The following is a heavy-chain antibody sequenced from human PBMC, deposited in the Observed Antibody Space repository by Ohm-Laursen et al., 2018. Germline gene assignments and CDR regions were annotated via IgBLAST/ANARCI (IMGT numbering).Heavy chain of an antibody. CDR3: AKADSIAVAGNVPTLFDP. Sequence: SLRLSCAASGFTFADYAMHWVRHAPGKGLEWVSGISWNSGSIGYADSVKGRYTISRDNAKNSLYLQMNSLRAEDTALYYCAKADSIAVAGNVPTLFDPWGQGTLVTVSS. J-gene: IGHJ5*02. D-gene: IGHD6-19*01. CDR2: ISWNSGSI. CDR1: GFTFADYA. V-gene: IGHV3-9*01.